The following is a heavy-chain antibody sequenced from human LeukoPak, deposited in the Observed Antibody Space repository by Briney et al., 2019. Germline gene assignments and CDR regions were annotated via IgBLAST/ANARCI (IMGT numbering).Heavy chain of an antibody. V-gene: IGHV4-31*03. CDR2: IYYSGST. D-gene: IGHD3-22*01. Sequence: PSETLSLTCTVSGGSISSGGYYWSWIRQHPGKGLEWIGYIYYSGSTYYNPSLKSRVTISVDTSKNQFSLKLSSVTAADTAVYYCARDTYYYDSSGYYYLVFDYWGQGTLVTVSS. CDR1: GGSISSGGYY. J-gene: IGHJ4*02. CDR3: ARDTYYYDSSGYYYLVFDY.